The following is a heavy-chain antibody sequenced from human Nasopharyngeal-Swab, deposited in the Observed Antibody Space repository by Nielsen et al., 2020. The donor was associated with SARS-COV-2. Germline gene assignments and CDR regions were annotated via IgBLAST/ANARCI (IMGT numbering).Heavy chain of an antibody. D-gene: IGHD4-17*01. J-gene: IGHJ6*03. V-gene: IGHV4-59*08. CDR1: GGSISSYY. CDR3: ARHPLHDYGDYDLPYYYYYMDV. CDR2: IYYSGST. Sequence: SETLSLTCTVSGGSISSYYWSWIRQPPGKGLEWIGYIYYSGSTNYNPSLKSRVTISVDTSKNQFSLKLRSVTAADTAVYYCARHPLHDYGDYDLPYYYYYMDVWGKGTTVTVSS.